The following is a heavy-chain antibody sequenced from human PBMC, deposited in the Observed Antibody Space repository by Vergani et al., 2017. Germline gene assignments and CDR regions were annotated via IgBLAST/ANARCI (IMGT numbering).Heavy chain of an antibody. CDR2: IRYDGSNK. CDR1: GFTFSSYG. CDR3: AKGPSGYCSGGSCYVYYYYGMDV. V-gene: IGHV3-30*02. Sequence: QVQLVESGGGVVQPGGSLRLSCAASGFTFSSYGMHWVRQAPGKGLEWVAFIRYDGSNKYYADSVKGRFTISRDNSKNTLYLQMNSLRAEDTAVYYCAKGPSGYCSGGSCYVYYYYGMDVWGQXP. J-gene: IGHJ6*02. D-gene: IGHD2-15*01.